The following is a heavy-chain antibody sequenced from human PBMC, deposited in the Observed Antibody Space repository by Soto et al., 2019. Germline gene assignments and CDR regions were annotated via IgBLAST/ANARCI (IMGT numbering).Heavy chain of an antibody. CDR1: VFTFSTYA. J-gene: IGHJ4*02. CDR2: ISASGDNS. V-gene: IGHV3-23*01. Sequence: PWGSLRLSCSASVFTFSTYAMSWFRQAPGKGLEWLVGISASGDNSYYADSVKGRFTISRDNSKGTLYLQMNNLRAEDTALYYCADGGEWSFNFVYWGQGTLVTVSS. D-gene: IGHD3-3*01. CDR3: ADGGEWSFNFVY.